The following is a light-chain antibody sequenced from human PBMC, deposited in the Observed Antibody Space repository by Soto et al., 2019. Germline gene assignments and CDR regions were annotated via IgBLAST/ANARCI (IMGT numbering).Light chain of an antibody. CDR2: ASS. Sequence: DIQMTQSPSYLSASVGDRVTISCRASQSISSYLTWYQQKPGQAPKLLIYASSSLQGGIPSRFSGSGSGTDFSLTISSLQPEDFATYYCQQSYSTPYTFGQGTKLEIK. V-gene: IGKV1-39*01. CDR1: QSISSY. J-gene: IGKJ2*01. CDR3: QQSYSTPYT.